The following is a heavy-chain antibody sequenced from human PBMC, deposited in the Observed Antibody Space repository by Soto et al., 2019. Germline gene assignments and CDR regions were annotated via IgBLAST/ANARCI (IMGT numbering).Heavy chain of an antibody. CDR1: GFTFSNYA. Sequence: EVQLLESGGGSIQPGGSLRFSCAASGFTFSNYAMSWVRQAPGKGLEWVSALNGNGVATFYADSVKGRFTISRDNSKNTLYVQMNNLRDEDTDVYFCAKMRGSKMGDRCFDSWGRGTLVTVSS. CDR2: LNGNGVAT. CDR3: AKMRGSKMGDRCFDS. J-gene: IGHJ2*01. D-gene: IGHD2-21*02. V-gene: IGHV3-23*01.